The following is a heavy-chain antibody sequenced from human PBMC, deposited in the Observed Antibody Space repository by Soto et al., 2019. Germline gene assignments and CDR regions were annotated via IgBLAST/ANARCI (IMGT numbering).Heavy chain of an antibody. V-gene: IGHV1-46*01. D-gene: IGHD6-13*01. CDR3: ARDIRIAAAGDDAFDI. CDR1: GYTFTSYY. J-gene: IGHJ3*02. CDR2: INPSGGST. Sequence: RASVKVSCKASGYTFTSYYMHWVRQAPGQGLEWMGIINPSGGSTSYAQKFQGRVTMTRDTSTSTVYVELSSLRSEDTAVYYCARDIRIAAAGDDAFDIWGQGTMVTVSS.